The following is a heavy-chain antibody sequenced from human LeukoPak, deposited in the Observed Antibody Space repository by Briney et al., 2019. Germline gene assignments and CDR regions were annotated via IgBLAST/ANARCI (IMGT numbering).Heavy chain of an antibody. D-gene: IGHD6-25*01. V-gene: IGHV1-69*13. CDR3: ARGPGSGGFYFDY. Sequence: PRASVKVSCKASGGTFSSYAISWVRQAPGQGLEWMGGIIPIFGTANYAQKFQGRVTITADESTSTAYMELSSLRSEDTAVYYCARGPGSGGFYFDYWGQGTLVTVSS. CDR1: GGTFSSYA. J-gene: IGHJ4*02. CDR2: IIPIFGTA.